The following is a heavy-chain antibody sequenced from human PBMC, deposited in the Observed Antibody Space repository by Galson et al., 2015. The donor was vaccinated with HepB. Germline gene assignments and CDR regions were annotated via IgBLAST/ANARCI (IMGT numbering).Heavy chain of an antibody. J-gene: IGHJ4*02. D-gene: IGHD4-17*01. CDR1: GYTFTSYG. CDR3: ARMTTSTGVMTVTKIGAFDS. V-gene: IGHV1-18*04. CDR2: INTYNRNT. Sequence: SVKVSCKASGYTFTSYGISWVRQAPGQGLEWMGWINTYNRNTPYAQNLTGRVTMTTDTSESTAYVELRSLRSDDTALYYCARMTTSTGVMTVTKIGAFDSWGQGTPVTVSS.